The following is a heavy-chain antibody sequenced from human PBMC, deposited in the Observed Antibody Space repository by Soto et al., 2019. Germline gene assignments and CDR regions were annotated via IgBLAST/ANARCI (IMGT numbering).Heavy chain of an antibody. CDR3: ARDGYYDFWSGYRVDGMDV. CDR2: IYSGGST. CDR1: GFTVSSNY. D-gene: IGHD3-3*01. V-gene: IGHV3-53*01. J-gene: IGHJ6*02. Sequence: EVQLVESGGGLIQPGGSLRLSCAASGFTVSSNYMSWVRQAPGKGLEWVSVIYSGGSTYYADSVKGRFTISRDNSKNTLYLQMTSLRAEDTAVYYCARDGYYDFWSGYRVDGMDVWGQGTTVTVSS.